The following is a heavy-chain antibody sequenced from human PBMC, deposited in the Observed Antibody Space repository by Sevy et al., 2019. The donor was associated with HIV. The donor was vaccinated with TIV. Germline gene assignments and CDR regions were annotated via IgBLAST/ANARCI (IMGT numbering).Heavy chain of an antibody. CDR3: AKDGIRYCTNGVCYTNRVSRY. CDR2: ISGSGGST. V-gene: IGHV3-23*01. CDR1: GFTFSSYA. J-gene: IGHJ4*02. D-gene: IGHD2-8*01. Sequence: GESLKISCAASGFTFSSYAMSWVRQAPGKGLEWVSAISGSGGSTYYADSVKGRFTISRDNSKNTMYLQMNSLRAEDTAVYYWAKDGIRYCTNGVCYTNRVSRYWGQGTLVTVSS.